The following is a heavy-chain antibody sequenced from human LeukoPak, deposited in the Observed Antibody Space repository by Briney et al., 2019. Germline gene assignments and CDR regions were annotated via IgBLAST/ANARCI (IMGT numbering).Heavy chain of an antibody. CDR3: ARDLSTGWFDP. J-gene: IGHJ5*02. CDR1: GYTFTGCY. CDR2: INPNSGGT. D-gene: IGHD2/OR15-2a*01. Sequence: ASVKVSCKASGYTFTGCYMHWVRQAPGQGLEWMGWINPNSGGTNYAQKFQGRVTMTRDTSISTAYMELSRLRSDDTAVYYCARDLSTGWFDPWGQGTLVSVSS. V-gene: IGHV1-2*02.